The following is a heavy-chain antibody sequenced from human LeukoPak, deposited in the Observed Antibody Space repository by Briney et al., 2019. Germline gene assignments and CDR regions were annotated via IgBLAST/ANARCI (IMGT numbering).Heavy chain of an antibody. J-gene: IGHJ5*02. CDR3: ARDSDIVVVPAANPNSYNWFDP. CDR1: GYTFTGYY. V-gene: IGHV1-2*02. Sequence: ASVKVSCKASGYTFTGYYMHWVRQAPGQGLEWMGWINPNSGGTNYAQKFQGRVTMTRDTSISTAYMELSRLRSDDTAVYYCARDSDIVVVPAANPNSYNWFDPWGQGTLVTVSS. D-gene: IGHD2-2*01. CDR2: INPNSGGT.